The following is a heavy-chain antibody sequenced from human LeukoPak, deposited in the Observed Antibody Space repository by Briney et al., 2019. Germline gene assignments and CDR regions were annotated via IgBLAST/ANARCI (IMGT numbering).Heavy chain of an antibody. D-gene: IGHD6-19*01. CDR2: IYPGDSDI. Sequence: GESLKISCKGSGYIFNTYWVGWVRQMPGKGLEWIGIIYPGDSDIRYSPSFRGQVTISADKSSSTAYLQWSSLKASDTAMYYCARRDVSAWYYFDYWGQGTLVTVSS. V-gene: IGHV5-51*01. CDR1: GYIFNTYW. CDR3: ARRDVSAWYYFDY. J-gene: IGHJ4*02.